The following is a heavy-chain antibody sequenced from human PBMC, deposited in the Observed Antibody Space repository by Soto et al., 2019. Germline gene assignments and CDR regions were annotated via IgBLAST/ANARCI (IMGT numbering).Heavy chain of an antibody. Sequence: QVQLVVSGGGVVQPGRSLRLSCAASGFTFSRYGMHWVRQAPGKGLEWVAVISYDGSNKYNPDSVKGRFTISRDNSKNTLYLQMNSLRAEDTTVYYCAKDEDIVVVVAAYDAFDIWGQGTMVTVSS. J-gene: IGHJ3*02. CDR1: GFTFSRYG. V-gene: IGHV3-30*18. D-gene: IGHD2-15*01. CDR2: ISYDGSNK. CDR3: AKDEDIVVVVAAYDAFDI.